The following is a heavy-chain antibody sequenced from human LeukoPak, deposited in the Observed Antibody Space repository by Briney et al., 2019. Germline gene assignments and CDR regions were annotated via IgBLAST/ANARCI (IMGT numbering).Heavy chain of an antibody. CDR1: GFTFSNAW. D-gene: IGHD2-8*01. CDR3: ARLGRGYCTNGVCYPYYYYYYMDV. Sequence: GGSLRLSCAASGFTFSNAWMSWVRQAPGKGLEWVGRIKSKTDGGTTDYAAPVKGRFTISRDDSKNTLYLQMNSLKTEDTAVYYCARLGRGYCTNGVCYPYYYYYYMDVWGKGTTVTVSS. V-gene: IGHV3-15*01. CDR2: IKSKTDGGTT. J-gene: IGHJ6*03.